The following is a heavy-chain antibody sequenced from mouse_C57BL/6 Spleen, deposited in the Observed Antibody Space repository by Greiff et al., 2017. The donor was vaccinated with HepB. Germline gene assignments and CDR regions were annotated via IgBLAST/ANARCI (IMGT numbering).Heavy chain of an antibody. J-gene: IGHJ4*01. V-gene: IGHV1-80*01. D-gene: IGHD1-1*01. CDR2: IYPGDGDT. Sequence: QVQLQQSGAELVKPGASVKISCKASGYAFSSYWMNWVKQRPGKGLEWIGQIYPGDGDTNYNGKFKGKATLTADKSSSTAYMQLSSLTSEDSAVYFCARGRITTVVATDYAMDYWGQGTSVTVSS. CDR3: ARGRITTVVATDYAMDY. CDR1: GYAFSSYW.